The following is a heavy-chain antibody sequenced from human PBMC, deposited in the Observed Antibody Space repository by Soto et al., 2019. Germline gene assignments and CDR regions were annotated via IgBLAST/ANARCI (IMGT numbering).Heavy chain of an antibody. CDR2: IYGGGYT. D-gene: IGHD3-10*01. CDR1: GFTVITTN. CDR3: ASLPGGGGY. Sequence: EVQLVESGGGLIQPGGSLRLSGAVFGFTVITTNMSWARQLPGKGLEGVSIIYGGGYTAYGNSEKGRFTISRKNPNKTSFLQMNGLGPGAPAGFLWASLPGGGGYWGQGTLVTVSS. V-gene: IGHV3-53*01. J-gene: IGHJ4*02.